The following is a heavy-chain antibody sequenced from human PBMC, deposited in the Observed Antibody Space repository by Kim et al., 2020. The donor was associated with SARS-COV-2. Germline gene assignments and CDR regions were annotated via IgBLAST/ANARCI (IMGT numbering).Heavy chain of an antibody. Sequence: GGSLRLSCAASGFTFSTYGMHWVRQAPGKGLEWVAVISDDGSNKYYADSVKGRFTISRDNSKNTLYLQMNSLRAEDTAVYYCARGLRASQQRGYFDYWGQGTLVTVSS. J-gene: IGHJ4*02. V-gene: IGHV3-33*05. CDR3: ARGLRASQQRGYFDY. CDR2: ISDDGSNK. CDR1: GFTFSTYG. D-gene: IGHD6-13*01.